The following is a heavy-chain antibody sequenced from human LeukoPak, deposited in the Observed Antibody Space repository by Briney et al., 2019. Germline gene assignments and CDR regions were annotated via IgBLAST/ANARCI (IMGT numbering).Heavy chain of an antibody. Sequence: GGSLRLSCAASGLTFSSYAMHWVRQAPGKGLEWVAVISYDGSNKYYADSVKGRFTISRDNAKNSLYLQMNSLRAEDTAVYYCARGRIQLWFDAFDIWGQGTMVTVSS. CDR2: ISYDGSNK. CDR3: ARGRIQLWFDAFDI. D-gene: IGHD5-18*01. CDR1: GLTFSSYA. J-gene: IGHJ3*02. V-gene: IGHV3-30-3*01.